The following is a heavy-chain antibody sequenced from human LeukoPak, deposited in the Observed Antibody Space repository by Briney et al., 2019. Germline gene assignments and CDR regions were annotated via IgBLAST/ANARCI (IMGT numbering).Heavy chain of an antibody. Sequence: SETLSLTCAVSGGSISSSSYYWGWIRQPPGKGLEWIGSIYYSGSTYYNPSLKSRVTISVDTSKNQLSLKLSSVTAADTAVYYCAKNAAAAGYYYYYMDVWGKGTTVTVSS. CDR2: IYYSGST. CDR3: AKNAAAAGYYYYYMDV. CDR1: GGSISSSSYY. J-gene: IGHJ6*03. D-gene: IGHD6-13*01. V-gene: IGHV4-39*07.